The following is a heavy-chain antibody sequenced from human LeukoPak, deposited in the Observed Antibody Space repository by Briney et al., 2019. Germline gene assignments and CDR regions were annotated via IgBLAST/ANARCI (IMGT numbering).Heavy chain of an antibody. CDR3: ARVSFDIVVVPADKVYDWFDL. Sequence: SETLSLTCTVSGGSISSGDYYWSWIRQPPGKGLEWIGYIYYSGSTYYNPSLKSRVTISVDTSKNQFSLKLSSVTAADTAVYYCARVSFDIVVVPADKVYDWFDLWGQGTLVTVSS. J-gene: IGHJ5*02. D-gene: IGHD2-2*01. V-gene: IGHV4-30-4*08. CDR1: GGSISSGDYY. CDR2: IYYSGST.